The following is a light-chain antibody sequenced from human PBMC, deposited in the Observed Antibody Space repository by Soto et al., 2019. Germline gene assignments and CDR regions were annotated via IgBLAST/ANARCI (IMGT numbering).Light chain of an antibody. CDR1: QTVRNNY. Sequence: EFVLTQSPGTLSLSPGERATLSCRASQTVRNNYLAWYQQKPGQAPRLLIYDASSRATGIPDRFSGGGSGTDFTLTISRLEPEDFAVYYCQQYGSSRWTVGQGTKVDIK. CDR2: DAS. CDR3: QQYGSSRWT. J-gene: IGKJ1*01. V-gene: IGKV3-20*01.